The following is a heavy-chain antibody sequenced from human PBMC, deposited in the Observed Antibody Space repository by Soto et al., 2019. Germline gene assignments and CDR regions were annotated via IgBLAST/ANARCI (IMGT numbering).Heavy chain of an antibody. D-gene: IGHD3-10*01. CDR2: IYHGGSI. CDR1: GGSMRTMSYY. Sequence: QLHLQESGPGLVKPSETLSLTCTVSGGSMRTMSYYWGSVRQSPGEVLEWIASIYHGGSIFYNPSLQSRATISIDTSKNQFSLRLSSMTAADTTIYYCASHGYYGSGPRGWFDAWGQGTLVTVSS. J-gene: IGHJ5*02. V-gene: IGHV4-39*01. CDR3: ASHGYYGSGPRGWFDA.